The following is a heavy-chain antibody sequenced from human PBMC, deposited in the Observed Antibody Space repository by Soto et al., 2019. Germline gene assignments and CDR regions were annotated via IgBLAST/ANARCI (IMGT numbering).Heavy chain of an antibody. J-gene: IGHJ6*03. CDR1: GGSISSSSYY. CDR2: IYYSGST. CDR3: ASRGHCSSTSCYAYYYYYMDV. D-gene: IGHD2-2*01. V-gene: IGHV4-39*01. Sequence: PSETLSLTCTVSGGSISSSSYYWGWIRQPPGKGLEWIGSIYYSGSTYYNPSLKSRVTISVDTSKNQFSLKLSSVTAADTAVYYCASRGHCSSTSCYAYYYYYMDVWGKGTTVTVSS.